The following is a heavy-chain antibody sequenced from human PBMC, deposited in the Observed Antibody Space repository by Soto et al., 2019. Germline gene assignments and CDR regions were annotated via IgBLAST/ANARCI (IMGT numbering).Heavy chain of an antibody. J-gene: IGHJ5*02. Sequence: ASVKVSRKASGYTFTSYDINWVRQATGQGLEWMGWMNPNSGNTGYAQKFQGRVTMTRNTSISTAYMELSSLRSEDTAVYYCARDLGYCSGGSCYSAAWGQGTLVTVSS. CDR1: GYTFTSYD. D-gene: IGHD2-15*01. CDR3: ARDLGYCSGGSCYSAA. V-gene: IGHV1-8*01. CDR2: MNPNSGNT.